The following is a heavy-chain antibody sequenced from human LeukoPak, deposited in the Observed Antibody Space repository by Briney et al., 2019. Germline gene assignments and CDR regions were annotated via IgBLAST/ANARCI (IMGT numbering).Heavy chain of an antibody. CDR2: IYYSGST. D-gene: IGHD6-19*01. CDR1: GGSISSSSYY. V-gene: IGHV4-39*07. Sequence: SETLSLTCTVSGGSISSSSYYWGWIRQPPGKGLEWIGNIYYSGSTYYNPSLKSRVTISVDTSKNHFSLKLSSVTAADTAVYYCARGGWYVFDYWGQGTLVTVSS. CDR3: ARGGWYVFDY. J-gene: IGHJ4*02.